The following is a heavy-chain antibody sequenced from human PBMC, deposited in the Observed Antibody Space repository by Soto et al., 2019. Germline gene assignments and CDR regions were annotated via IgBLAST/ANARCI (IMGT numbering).Heavy chain of an antibody. CDR3: AKDRVVLRYSGYDFSYYYYYMDV. V-gene: IGHV3-23*01. D-gene: IGHD5-12*01. J-gene: IGHJ6*03. CDR1: GFTFSSYA. Sequence: EVQLLESGGGLVQPGGSLRLSCAASGFTFSSYAMSWVRQAPGKGLEWVSAISGSGGSTYYADSVKGRFTISRDNSKNTLYLQMNSLRAEDTAVYYCAKDRVVLRYSGYDFSYYYYYMDVWGKGTTVTVSS. CDR2: ISGSGGST.